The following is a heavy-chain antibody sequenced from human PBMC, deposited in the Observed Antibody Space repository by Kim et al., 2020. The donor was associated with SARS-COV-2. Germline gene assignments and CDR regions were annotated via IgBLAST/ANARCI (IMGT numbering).Heavy chain of an antibody. J-gene: IGHJ3*02. Sequence: SETLSLTCTVSGGSISSYYWSWIRQPPGKGLEWIGYIYYSGSTNYNPSLKSRVTISVDTSKNQFSLKLSSVTAADTAVYYCARDGPYYYGSGSSYAFDIWGQGTMVTVSS. CDR1: GGSISSYY. CDR3: ARDGPYYYGSGSSYAFDI. CDR2: IYYSGST. V-gene: IGHV4-59*13. D-gene: IGHD3-10*01.